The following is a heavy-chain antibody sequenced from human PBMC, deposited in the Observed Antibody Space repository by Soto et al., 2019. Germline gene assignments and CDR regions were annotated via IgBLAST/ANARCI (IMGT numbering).Heavy chain of an antibody. V-gene: IGHV3-30-3*01. D-gene: IGHD6-6*01. CDR1: GFTFSSYA. CDR2: ISYDGSNK. CDR3: AREVTAARSLKLYYYYYYGMDV. Sequence: QVQLVESGGGVVQPGRSLRLSCAAPGFTFSSYAMHWVRQAPGKGLEWVAVISYDGSNKYYADSVKGRFTISRDNSKNTLYLQMNSLRAEDTAVYYCAREVTAARSLKLYYYYYYGMDVWGQGTTVTVSS. J-gene: IGHJ6*02.